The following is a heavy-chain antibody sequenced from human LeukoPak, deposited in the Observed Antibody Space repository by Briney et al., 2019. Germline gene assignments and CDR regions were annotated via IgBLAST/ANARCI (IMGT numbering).Heavy chain of an antibody. CDR3: ARGLDCRSTSCYLDT. D-gene: IGHD2-2*01. CDR1: GFTFTKYW. Sequence: GGSLTLSCAASGFTFTKYWMTWVRQDPGKGLEWVANINKDGSERFYVDSVKGRFTISRDNAKNSLYLQMNSLGAEDTAVYYCARGLDCRSTSCYLDTWGQGTLVTVSS. CDR2: INKDGSER. J-gene: IGHJ4*02. V-gene: IGHV3-7*01.